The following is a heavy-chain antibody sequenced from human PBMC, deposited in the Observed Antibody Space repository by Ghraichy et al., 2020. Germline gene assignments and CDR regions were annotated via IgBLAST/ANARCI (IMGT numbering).Heavy chain of an antibody. CDR3: TTDFIAAAGPTPCDY. CDR1: GFTFSNAW. J-gene: IGHJ4*02. V-gene: IGHV3-15*01. Sequence: GGSLRLSCAASGFTFSNAWMSWVRQAPGKGLEWVGRIKSKTDGGTTDYAAPVKGRFTISRDDSKNTLYLQMNSLKTEDTAVYYCTTDFIAAAGPTPCDYWGQGTLVTVSS. D-gene: IGHD6-13*01. CDR2: IKSKTDGGTT.